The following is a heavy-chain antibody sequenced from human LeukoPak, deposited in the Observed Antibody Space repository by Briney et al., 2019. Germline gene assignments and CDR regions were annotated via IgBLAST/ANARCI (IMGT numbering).Heavy chain of an antibody. V-gene: IGHV3-23*01. CDR1: GFMFSSYG. CDR2: IMGSGAKT. Sequence: GGCLRLSCAASGFMFSSYGMSWVRQAPGKGLEWVSAIMGSGAKTYYADSVKGRFTISRDNSKNTLYLQLNSLRAEDTAVYYCAKDRSWGLDYWGQGTLVTVSS. CDR3: AKDRSWGLDY. J-gene: IGHJ4*02. D-gene: IGHD7-27*01.